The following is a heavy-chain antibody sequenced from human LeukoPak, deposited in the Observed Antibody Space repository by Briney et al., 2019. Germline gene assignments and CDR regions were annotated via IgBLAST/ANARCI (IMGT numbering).Heavy chain of an antibody. CDR3: AKDGAPLDSGSYYPFDY. Sequence: GGSLRLSCAASGFAFSSYSMNWVRQAPGKGLEWVSVIYSGGSTYYADSVKGRFTISRDNSKNTLYLQMNSLRAEDTAVYYCAKDGAPLDSGSYYPFDYWGQGTLVTVSS. CDR1: GFAFSSYS. CDR2: IYSGGST. D-gene: IGHD3-10*01. J-gene: IGHJ4*02. V-gene: IGHV3-66*01.